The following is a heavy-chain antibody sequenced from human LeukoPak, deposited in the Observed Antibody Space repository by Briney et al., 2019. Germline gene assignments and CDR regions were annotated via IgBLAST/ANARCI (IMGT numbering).Heavy chain of an antibody. J-gene: IGHJ3*02. Sequence: PSETLSLTCTVSGGSISSYYWSWIRQPPGKGLEWIGYIYYSGSTNYNPSLKSRVTISVDTSKNQFSLKLSSVTAADTAVYYCARGGLTGNHDAFDIWGQGTMVTVSS. CDR2: IYYSGST. CDR3: ARGGLTGNHDAFDI. CDR1: GGSISSYY. D-gene: IGHD1-14*01. V-gene: IGHV4-59*08.